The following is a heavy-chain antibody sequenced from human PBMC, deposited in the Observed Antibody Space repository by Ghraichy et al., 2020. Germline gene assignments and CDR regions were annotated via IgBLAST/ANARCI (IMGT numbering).Heavy chain of an antibody. D-gene: IGHD2-15*01. V-gene: IGHV3-11*04. Sequence: GESLNISCAASGFTFSDYYMSWIRQAPGKGLEWVSYISSSGSTIYYADSVKGRFTISRDNAKNSLYLQMNSLRAEDTAVYYCARVDVVVKGYAFDIWGQGTMVTVSS. J-gene: IGHJ3*02. CDR1: GFTFSDYY. CDR2: ISSSGSTI. CDR3: ARVDVVVKGYAFDI.